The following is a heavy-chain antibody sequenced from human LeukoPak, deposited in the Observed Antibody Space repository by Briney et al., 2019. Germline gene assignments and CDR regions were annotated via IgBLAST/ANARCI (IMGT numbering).Heavy chain of an antibody. Sequence: PSETLSLTCAVSVYSISSGYFRAWIRQPPGKGLEWIGNIYHSGSTYYNPSLKSRVTISVDTSKNQFSLKLSSVTAADTAVYYCARYYYDSSGYYWGNFDYWGQGTLVTVSS. D-gene: IGHD3-22*01. J-gene: IGHJ4*02. CDR2: IYHSGST. V-gene: IGHV4-38-2*01. CDR1: VYSISSGYF. CDR3: ARYYYDSSGYYWGNFDY.